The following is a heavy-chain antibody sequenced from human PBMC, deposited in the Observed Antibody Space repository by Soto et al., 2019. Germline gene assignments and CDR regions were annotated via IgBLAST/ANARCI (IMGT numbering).Heavy chain of an antibody. Sequence: SETLSLTCTVSGGSISSYYWSWIRQPAGEGLEWVGRIYTSGSTNYNPSLKSRVTMSVDTSKNQFSLTLSSVTAADTAVYYCATDSGFCSGGTCGHYSCDYWGQGALVTVS. CDR1: GGSISSYY. J-gene: IGHJ4*02. D-gene: IGHD2-15*01. CDR3: ATDSGFCSGGTCGHYSCDY. V-gene: IGHV4-4*07. CDR2: IYTSGST.